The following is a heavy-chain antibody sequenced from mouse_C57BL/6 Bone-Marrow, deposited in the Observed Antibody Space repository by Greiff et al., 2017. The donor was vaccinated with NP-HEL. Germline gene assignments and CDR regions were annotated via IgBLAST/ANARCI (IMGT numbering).Heavy chain of an antibody. CDR3: ARRNYGSIYYAMDY. D-gene: IGHD1-1*01. J-gene: IGHJ4*01. Sequence: EVKLVESGGGLVQPGGSLKLSCAASGFTFSDYGMAWVRQAPRKGPEWVAFISNLAYSIYYADTVTGRFTISRENAKNTLYLEMSSLRSEDTAMYYCARRNYGSIYYAMDYWGQGTSVTVSS. CDR1: GFTFSDYG. V-gene: IGHV5-15*01. CDR2: ISNLAYSI.